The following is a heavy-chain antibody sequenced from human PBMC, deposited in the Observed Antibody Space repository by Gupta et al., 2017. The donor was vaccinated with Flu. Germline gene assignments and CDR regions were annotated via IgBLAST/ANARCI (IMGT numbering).Heavy chain of an antibody. V-gene: IGHV3-49*03. CDR1: GFTFGDYA. J-gene: IGHJ6*02. CDR3: TRGEEQLAYYYYYGMDV. CDR2: IRSKAYGGTT. D-gene: IGHD6-6*01. Sequence: EVQLVESGGGLVQPGRSLRLSCTASGFTFGDYAMSWFRPAPGKGLEWVGFIRSKAYGGTTEYAASVKGRFTISRDDSKSIAYLQMNSLKTEDTAVYYCTRGEEQLAYYYYYGMDVWGQGTTVTVSS.